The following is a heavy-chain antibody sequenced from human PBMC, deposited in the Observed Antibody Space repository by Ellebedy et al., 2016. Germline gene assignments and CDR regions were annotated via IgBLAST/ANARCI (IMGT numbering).Heavy chain of an antibody. V-gene: IGHV3-7*01. CDR3: ARYTFGVATRCFDS. CDR2: IKADGSET. J-gene: IGHJ4*02. D-gene: IGHD3-3*01. Sequence: GGSLRLXXAASGFTFSNYWMGWVRQAPGKGLEWVANIKADGSETYSVDSVKGRFIISRDNANNSLSLLMNSLSAEDTAVYYCARYTFGVATRCFDSWGQGTLVTVSS. CDR1: GFTFSNYW.